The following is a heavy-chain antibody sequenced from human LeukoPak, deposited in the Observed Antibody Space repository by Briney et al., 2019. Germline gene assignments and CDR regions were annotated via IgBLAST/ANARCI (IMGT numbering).Heavy chain of an antibody. J-gene: IGHJ4*02. CDR2: IIPIFGTA. Sequence: ASVRVSCKASGGTFSSYAIGWVRQAPGQGLEWMGRIIPIFGTANYAQKFQGRVTITTDESTSTAYMELSSLRSEDTAAYYCAADLHGGSYDWPEGWGQGTLVTVSS. V-gene: IGHV1-69*05. D-gene: IGHD1-26*01. CDR1: GGTFSSYA. CDR3: AADLHGGSYDWPEG.